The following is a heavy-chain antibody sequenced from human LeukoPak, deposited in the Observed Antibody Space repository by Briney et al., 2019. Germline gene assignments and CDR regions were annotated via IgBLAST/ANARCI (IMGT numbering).Heavy chain of an antibody. CDR1: GYTFRSYG. V-gene: IGHV1-69*04. CDR3: ARDSSSWAYFDY. J-gene: IGHJ4*02. CDR2: IIPILGIA. Sequence: SVKVSCKASGYTFRSYGISWVRQAPGQGLEWMGRIIPILGIANYAQKFQGRVTITADKSTSTAYMELSSLRSEDTAVYYCARDSSSWAYFDYWGQGTLVTVSS. D-gene: IGHD6-13*01.